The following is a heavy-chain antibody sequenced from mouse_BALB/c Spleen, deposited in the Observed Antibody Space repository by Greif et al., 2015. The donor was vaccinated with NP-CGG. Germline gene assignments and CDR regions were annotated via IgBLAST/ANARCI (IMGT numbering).Heavy chain of an antibody. Sequence: EVKLQESGGGLVQPGGSLKLSCAASGFDFSRYWMSWVRQAPGKGLEWIGEINPDSSTINYTPSLKDKFIISRDNAKNTLYLQMSKVRSEDTALYYCARPGDYRYDWFAYWGQGTLVTVSA. V-gene: IGHV4-1*02. CDR1: GFDFSRYW. D-gene: IGHD2-14*01. CDR3: ARPGDYRYDWFAY. CDR2: INPDSSTI. J-gene: IGHJ3*01.